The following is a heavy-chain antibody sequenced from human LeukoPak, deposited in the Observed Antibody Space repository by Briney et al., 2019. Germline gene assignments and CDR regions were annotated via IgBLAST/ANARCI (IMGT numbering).Heavy chain of an antibody. V-gene: IGHV3-7*01. CDR2: IKLDESEK. CDR3: ARDPSRNYYDRSGSTNYFDY. Sequence: AGGSLRPSCAASGFTFSDYCMSWVRQAPGKGLEWVANIKLDESEKYYVDSVKGRFTISRDNAKNSLHLQMNSLRPEDTAVYYCARDPSRNYYDRSGSTNYFDYWGQGTLVTVSS. CDR1: GFTFSDYC. J-gene: IGHJ4*02. D-gene: IGHD3-22*01.